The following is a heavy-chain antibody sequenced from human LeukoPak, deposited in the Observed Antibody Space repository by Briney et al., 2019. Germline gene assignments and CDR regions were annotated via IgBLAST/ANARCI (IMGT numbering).Heavy chain of an antibody. J-gene: IGHJ5*02. CDR3: ARGIAAADLSWFDP. CDR1: GYTFTGYY. CDR2: INPNSGGT. D-gene: IGHD6-13*01. V-gene: IGHV1-2*02. Sequence: GASVKVSCKASGYTFTGYYMHWVRQAPGQGLEWMGWINPNSGGTNYAQKFQGRVTMTRDTSISTAYMELSRLGSDDTAVYYCARGIAAADLSWFDPWGQGTLVTVSS.